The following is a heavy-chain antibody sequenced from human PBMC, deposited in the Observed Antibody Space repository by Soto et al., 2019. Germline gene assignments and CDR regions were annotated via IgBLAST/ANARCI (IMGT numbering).Heavy chain of an antibody. J-gene: IGHJ6*02. Sequence: QVQLQESGPGLVKPSETLSLTCTVSGGSISSYYWSWIRQPPGKGLEWIGYIYYSGSTNYNPSLNSRATISVDTSKHQCSLKLSSVTAADTAVYYCVREGVSSSWYNYYGMDVWGQGTTVTVSS. CDR1: GGSISSYY. V-gene: IGHV4-59*01. CDR3: VREGVSSSWYNYYGMDV. CDR2: IYYSGST. D-gene: IGHD6-13*01.